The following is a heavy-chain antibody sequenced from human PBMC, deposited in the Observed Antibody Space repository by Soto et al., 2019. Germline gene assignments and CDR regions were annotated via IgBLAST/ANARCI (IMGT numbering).Heavy chain of an antibody. CDR2: ISYDGSNK. CDR1: GFTFSSYG. J-gene: IGHJ4*02. V-gene: IGHV3-30*18. D-gene: IGHD1-1*01. CDR3: AKDTTKGRGDY. Sequence: GGSLRLSCAASGFTFSSYGMHWVRQAPGKGLEWVAVISYDGSNKYYADSVKGRFTISRDNSKNTLYLQMNSLRAEDTAVYYCAKDTTKGRGDYWGQGTLVTVSS.